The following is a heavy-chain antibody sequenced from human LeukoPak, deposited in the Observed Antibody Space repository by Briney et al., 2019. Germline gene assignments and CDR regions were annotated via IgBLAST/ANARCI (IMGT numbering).Heavy chain of an antibody. V-gene: IGHV3-53*01. D-gene: IGHD2-15*01. CDR1: GFTVSSNY. Sequence: GGSLRLSCAASGFTVSSNYMSWVRQAPGKGLEWVSVIYSSGTTYYADSVKGRFTISRDTSKNTLYLQTSSLRADDTAVYYCARGAAPDAFDAWGQGTMVTVSS. CDR3: ARGAAPDAFDA. J-gene: IGHJ3*01. CDR2: IYSSGTT.